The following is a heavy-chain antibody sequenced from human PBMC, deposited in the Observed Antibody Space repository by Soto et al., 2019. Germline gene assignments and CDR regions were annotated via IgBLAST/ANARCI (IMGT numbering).Heavy chain of an antibody. V-gene: IGHV1-18*01. CDR2: ISTYNGYT. Sequence: QVQLVQSGAEVKKPGASLMVSCKASGYTFTSYGITWVRQAPGQVLEWMGWISTYNGYTDYAQKLQGRVTMTRDTSTSTAYMELTSLRSDDTAVYYCVSGSDFDYWGQGTLVTVSS. CDR3: VSGSDFDY. CDR1: GYTFTSYG. J-gene: IGHJ4*02.